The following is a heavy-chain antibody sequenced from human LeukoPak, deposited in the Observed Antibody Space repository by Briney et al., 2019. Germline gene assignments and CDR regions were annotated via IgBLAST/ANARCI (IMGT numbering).Heavy chain of an antibody. V-gene: IGHV4-34*01. CDR1: GGSFSGYY. CDR2: INHSGST. Sequence: SETLSLTCAVYGGSFSGYYWSWIRQPPGKGLEWIGEINHSGSTNYNPSLKSRVTISVDTSKNQFSLKLSSVTAADTAVYYCARETLDFWSGEGYWGQGTLVTVSS. D-gene: IGHD3-3*01. CDR3: ARETLDFWSGEGY. J-gene: IGHJ4*02.